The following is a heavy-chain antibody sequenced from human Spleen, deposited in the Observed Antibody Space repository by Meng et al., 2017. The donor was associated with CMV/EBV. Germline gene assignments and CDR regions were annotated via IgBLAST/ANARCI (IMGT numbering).Heavy chain of an antibody. CDR1: GFPFSTYG. J-gene: IGHJ4*02. CDR3: AKDQRDGISYLDY. Sequence: GGSLRLSCTVSGFPFSTYGMHWVRQAPGKGLEWVAFIKLDGSYKYYGDSAKGRFTISRDNSKNTLYLQMNSLRGEDTAVYFCAKDQRDGISYLDYWGQGTLVTVSS. CDR2: IKLDGSYK. D-gene: IGHD1-14*01. V-gene: IGHV3-30*02.